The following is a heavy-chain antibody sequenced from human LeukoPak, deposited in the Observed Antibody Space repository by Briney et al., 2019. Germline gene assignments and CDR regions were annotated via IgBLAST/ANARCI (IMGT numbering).Heavy chain of an antibody. V-gene: IGHV4-31*03. CDR3: ARSDSSSWYRSPRFDP. D-gene: IGHD6-13*01. CDR2: IYYSGST. Sequence: SQTLSLTCTVSGGSISSGGYYWSWIRQHPGKGLEWIGYIYYSGSTFYNPSLKSRVTISVDTSKNQFSLKLSSVTAADTAVYYCARSDSSSWYRSPRFDPWGQGTLVTVSS. CDR1: GGSISSGGYY. J-gene: IGHJ5*02.